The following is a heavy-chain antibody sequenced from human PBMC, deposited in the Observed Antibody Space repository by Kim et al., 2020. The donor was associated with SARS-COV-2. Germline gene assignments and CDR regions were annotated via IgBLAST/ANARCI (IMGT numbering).Heavy chain of an antibody. Sequence: GGSLRLSCAASGFSLSDYYMKWIRQAPGKGLEWVSYISGGSSDIKYADSVKGRFTISRDNAKNLLYLQMNSLRAEDTATYYCARRFGDPSGMDVWGQGTT. V-gene: IGHV3-11*03. CDR3: ARRFGDPSGMDV. J-gene: IGHJ6*02. CDR2: ISGGSSDI. D-gene: IGHD3-16*01. CDR1: GFSLSDYY.